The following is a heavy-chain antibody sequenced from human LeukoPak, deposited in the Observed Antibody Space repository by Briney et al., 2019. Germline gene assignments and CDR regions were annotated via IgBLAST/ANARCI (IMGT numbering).Heavy chain of an antibody. CDR3: AKDNTKVSPREAGVVIIPPGY. V-gene: IGHV3-23*01. D-gene: IGHD3-3*01. CDR1: GFTFSIYA. Sequence: GGSLRLSCAASGFTFSIYAMSWVRQAPGKGLEWVSGISVSGGYTYYADSVRGRFTISRDNSKNTLYLQINSLRAEDTAIYYCAKDNTKVSPREAGVVIIPPGYWGQGTLVTVSS. J-gene: IGHJ4*02. CDR2: ISVSGGYT.